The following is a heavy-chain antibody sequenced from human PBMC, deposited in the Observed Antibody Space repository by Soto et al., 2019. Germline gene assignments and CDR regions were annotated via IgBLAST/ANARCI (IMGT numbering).Heavy chain of an antibody. Sequence: VHLVQSGAEVKKPGASVKVSCKGSGYGFTTYGITWVRQAPGQGLEWMAWISAHNGNTNYARKLQGRVTVTRDTSTSTAYMELRSLRSDDTAVYYCARGRYGDYWGQGALVTVSS. J-gene: IGHJ4*02. CDR2: ISAHNGNT. CDR1: GYGFTTYG. CDR3: ARGRYGDY. V-gene: IGHV1-18*01. D-gene: IGHD1-1*01.